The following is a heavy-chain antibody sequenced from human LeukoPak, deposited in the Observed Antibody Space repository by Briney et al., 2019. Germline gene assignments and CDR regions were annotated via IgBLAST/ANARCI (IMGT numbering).Heavy chain of an antibody. CDR1: GGSISSYY. Sequence: SETLSLTCTVSGGSISSYYWGWIRQPPGKGLEWIGSIYYSGSTYYNPSLKSRVTISVDTSKNQFSLKLSSVTAADTAVYYCARHESQWIQLWSYYYYYYMDVWGKGTTVTVSS. J-gene: IGHJ6*03. V-gene: IGHV4-39*01. CDR3: ARHESQWIQLWSYYYYYYMDV. D-gene: IGHD5-18*01. CDR2: IYYSGST.